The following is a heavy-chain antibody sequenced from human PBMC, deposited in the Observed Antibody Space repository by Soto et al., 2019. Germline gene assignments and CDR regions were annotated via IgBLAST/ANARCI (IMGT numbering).Heavy chain of an antibody. V-gene: IGHV1-8*01. CDR3: ASYRTKVPLAFDV. D-gene: IGHD3-16*02. J-gene: IGHJ3*01. Sequence: ASVKVSCKASGLAFPIDDIIWVRQTIGQGLEFMGWMNPSGRNTGYAQKFQGRATFTWNTPTSTAYMDLSGLRSEDTAVYYCASYRTKVPLAFDVWGQGTMVTVSS. CDR1: GLAFPIDD. CDR2: MNPSGRNT.